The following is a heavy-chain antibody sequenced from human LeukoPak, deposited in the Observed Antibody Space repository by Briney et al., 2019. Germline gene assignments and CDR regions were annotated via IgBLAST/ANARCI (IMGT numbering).Heavy chain of an antibody. J-gene: IGHJ5*02. CDR2: INHSGST. CDR3: ARHGVVTWFDP. V-gene: IGHV4-34*01. CDR1: GGSFSDYS. D-gene: IGHD3-16*01. Sequence: PSETLSLTCAVCGGSFSDYSWSWLRQTPEKGLEWIGEINHSGSTNYDPSLKSRVIMSVDTSKNQFSVKLRSVTAADTAVYYCARHGVVTWFDPWGQGTLVTVSS.